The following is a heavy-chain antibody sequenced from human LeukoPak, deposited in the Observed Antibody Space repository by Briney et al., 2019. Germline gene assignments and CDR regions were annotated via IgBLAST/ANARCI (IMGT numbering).Heavy chain of an antibody. Sequence: ASVKVSCKASGYTFTSYYMHCVRQAPGQGPKWMGIINPSGGSTRYAQKFQGRVTMTTDTSTSTVYMELSSLRSEDTAVYYCARDRVGDTYGYYYGMDVWGQGTTVTVSS. J-gene: IGHJ6*02. CDR1: GYTFTSYY. CDR2: INPSGGST. D-gene: IGHD3-10*01. CDR3: ARDRVGDTYGYYYGMDV. V-gene: IGHV1-46*01.